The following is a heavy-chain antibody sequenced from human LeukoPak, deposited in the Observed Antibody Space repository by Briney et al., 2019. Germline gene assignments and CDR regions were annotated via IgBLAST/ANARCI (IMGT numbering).Heavy chain of an antibody. CDR3: ARDLSAAFDF. V-gene: IGHV3-33*01. CDR2: LVYDAGS. D-gene: IGHD6-19*01. Sequence: GGSLRLSCAASGFPFSSYGMHWVRQAPGKGLERVARLVYDAGSDYANSVKGRFSISRDDSKNTLFLDMSNLRVEDTALYYCARDLSAAFDFWGQGVLVTVSS. CDR1: GFPFSSYG. J-gene: IGHJ4*02.